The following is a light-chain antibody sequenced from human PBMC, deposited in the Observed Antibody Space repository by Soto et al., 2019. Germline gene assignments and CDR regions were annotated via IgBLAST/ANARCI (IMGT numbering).Light chain of an antibody. Sequence: DIELTQSPDSLAVALGERATVNCKSSQNILCSSNNKIYLSSYHQKPGKAPNLLIYDASSLQSGVPSRFSGSGSGTDFTLTISSLQPEDFGTYYCQQTYSTFVSFGGGTKVDVK. V-gene: IGKV4-1*01. CDR3: QQTYSTFVS. CDR2: DAS. CDR1: QNILCSSNNKIY. J-gene: IGKJ4*01.